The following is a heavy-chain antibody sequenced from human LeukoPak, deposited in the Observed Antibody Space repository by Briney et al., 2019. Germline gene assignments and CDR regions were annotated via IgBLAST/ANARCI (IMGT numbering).Heavy chain of an antibody. V-gene: IGHV1-2*02. J-gene: IGHJ4*02. Sequence: ASVKVSCKASGYTYTGYYMHWVRQAPGQGLEWMGWINPNSGGTNYAQKFQGRVTMTRDTSISTAYMELSRLRSDDTAVFYCAREGDSSGFYYFDYWGQGTLVTVSS. CDR3: AREGDSSGFYYFDY. CDR1: GYTYTGYY. CDR2: INPNSGGT. D-gene: IGHD6-19*01.